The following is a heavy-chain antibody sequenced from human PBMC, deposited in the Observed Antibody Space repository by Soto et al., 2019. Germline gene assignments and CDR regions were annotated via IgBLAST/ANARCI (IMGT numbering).Heavy chain of an antibody. J-gene: IGHJ4*02. CDR1: GGPISSGGDY. D-gene: IGHD3-22*01. Sequence: QVQLQESGPGLVKPSQTLSLTCTVSGGPISSGGDYWSWIRQHPGKGLEWIGYIFTSGSIYYSPSLKSRLTISADPSKNQFSLKLSSVTAADTAVYYCARNFGYYYDYWGQGTLVTVSS. CDR2: IFTSGSI. V-gene: IGHV4-31*03. CDR3: ARNFGYYYDY.